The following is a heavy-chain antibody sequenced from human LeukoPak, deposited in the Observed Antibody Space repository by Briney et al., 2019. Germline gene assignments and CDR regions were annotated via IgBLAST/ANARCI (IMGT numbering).Heavy chain of an antibody. V-gene: IGHV4-39*07. CDR1: GGSISSSSYY. Sequence: PSETLSLTCTVSGGSISSSSYYWGWIRQPPGKGLEWIGSIYYSGSTYYNPSLKSRVTISVDTSKNQFSLKLSSVTAADTAVYYCATALEDYGSGSYYNRPFDYWGQGTLVTVSS. D-gene: IGHD3-10*01. CDR3: ATALEDYGSGSYYNRPFDY. J-gene: IGHJ4*02. CDR2: IYYSGST.